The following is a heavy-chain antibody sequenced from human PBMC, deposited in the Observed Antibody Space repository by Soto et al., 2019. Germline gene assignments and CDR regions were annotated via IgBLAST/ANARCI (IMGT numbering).Heavy chain of an antibody. CDR3: AKLPTRGLHLGELSLYRGGRYSYHMDV. CDR2: ISGSGSAT. CDR1: EFSFGIFA. D-gene: IGHD3-16*01. J-gene: IGHJ6*02. V-gene: IGHV3-23*01. Sequence: GGSVRLSCVASEFSFGIFAMNWVRQAPGRGLEWVAGISGSGSATYYADSVKGRFTVSRDNSMSTLFLEMSSLRIEDTAVYYCAKLPTRGLHLGELSLYRGGRYSYHMDVWGQGTTVTVSS.